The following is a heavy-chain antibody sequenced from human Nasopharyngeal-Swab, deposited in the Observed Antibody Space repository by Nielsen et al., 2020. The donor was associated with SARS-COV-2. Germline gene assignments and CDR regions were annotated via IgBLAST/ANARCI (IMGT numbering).Heavy chain of an antibody. CDR2: LSAYNGNT. V-gene: IGHV1-18*04. J-gene: IGHJ6*02. D-gene: IGHD5-18*01. CDR3: ARDFLGRGYSYGYEDYYYYGMDV. CDR1: GYTFTSYG. Sequence: ASVKVSCKASGYTFTSYGISWVRQAPGQGLEWMGWLSAYNGNTNYAQKLQGRVTMTTDTSTSTAYMELRSLRSDDTAVYYCARDFLGRGYSYGYEDYYYYGMDVWGQGTTVTVSS.